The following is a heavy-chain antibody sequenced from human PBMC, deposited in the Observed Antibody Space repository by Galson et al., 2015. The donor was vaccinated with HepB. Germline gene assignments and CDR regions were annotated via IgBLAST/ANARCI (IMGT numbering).Heavy chain of an antibody. CDR3: ARSPERKDFWSGYYTGIGTVSLDYYYYGMDV. D-gene: IGHD3-3*01. CDR1: GGTFSSYA. Sequence: SVKVSCKASGGTFSSYAISWVRQAPGQGLEWMGGIIPIFGTANYARKFQGRVTITADKSTSTAYMELSSLRSEDTAVYYCARSPERKDFWSGYYTGIGTVSLDYYYYGMDVWGQGTTVTVSS. V-gene: IGHV1-69*06. CDR2: IIPIFGTA. J-gene: IGHJ6*02.